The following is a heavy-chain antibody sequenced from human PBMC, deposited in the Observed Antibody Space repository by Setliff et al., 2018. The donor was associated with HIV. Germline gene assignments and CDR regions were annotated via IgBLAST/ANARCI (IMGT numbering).Heavy chain of an antibody. J-gene: IGHJ5*02. D-gene: IGHD3-22*01. Sequence: LSLTCTVSGGSIRSSSYYWGWIRQPPGKGLEWIGNIYYSGSTYYNPSLKSRVTISVDTSENQFSLRLNSVTAADTAVYYCARYRYYYDSSGYGRWFDPWGQGTLVTVSS. V-gene: IGHV4-39*01. CDR2: IYYSGST. CDR1: GGSIRSSSYY. CDR3: ARYRYYYDSSGYGRWFDP.